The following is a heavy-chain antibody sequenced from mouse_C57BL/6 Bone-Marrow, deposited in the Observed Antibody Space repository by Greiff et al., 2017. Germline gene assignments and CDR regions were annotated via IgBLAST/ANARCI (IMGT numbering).Heavy chain of an antibody. CDR2: IDPSDSYT. V-gene: IGHV1-59*01. CDR3: ARFYGSSYWYFDV. CDR1: GYTFTSYW. Sequence: QVQLQQPGAELVRPGTSVKLSCKASGYTFTSYWMHWVKQRPGQGLEWIGVIDPSDSYTNYNQKFKGKATLTVGTSSSTAYMQLSSLTSEDSAVYYCARFYGSSYWYFDVWGTGTTVTVSS. J-gene: IGHJ1*03. D-gene: IGHD1-1*01.